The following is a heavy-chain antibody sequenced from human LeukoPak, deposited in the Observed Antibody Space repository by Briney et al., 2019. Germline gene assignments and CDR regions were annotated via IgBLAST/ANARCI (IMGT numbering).Heavy chain of an antibody. CDR2: INHSGST. CDR1: GGSFSGYY. J-gene: IGHJ4*02. V-gene: IGHV4-34*01. CDR3: ARENGVITVSFDY. Sequence: SETLSLTCAVCGGSFSGYYWSWIRQPPGKGLEWIGEINHSGSTNYNPSLKSRVTISVDTSKNQFSLKLSSVTAADTAVYYCARENGVITVSFDYWGQGTLVTVPS. D-gene: IGHD3-22*01.